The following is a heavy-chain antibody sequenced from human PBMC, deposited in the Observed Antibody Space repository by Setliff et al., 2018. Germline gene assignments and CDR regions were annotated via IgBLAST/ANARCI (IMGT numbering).Heavy chain of an antibody. CDR1: GYTFTSYY. Sequence: ASVKVSCKASGYTFTSYYMHWVRQAPGQGLEWMGIINPSGGSTSYAQKFQGRVTMTRDTSTSTVYMELSSLRSEDTAAYYCARSGGRCSGGSCPSGEYWGQGTLVTVSS. V-gene: IGHV1-46*01. D-gene: IGHD2-15*01. CDR3: ARSGGRCSGGSCPSGEY. CDR2: INPSGGST. J-gene: IGHJ4*02.